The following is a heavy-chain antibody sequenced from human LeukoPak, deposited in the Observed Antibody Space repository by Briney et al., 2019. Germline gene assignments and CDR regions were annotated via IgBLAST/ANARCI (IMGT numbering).Heavy chain of an antibody. CDR2: IYYSGST. J-gene: IGHJ4*02. CDR1: GGSISSYY. D-gene: IGHD3-22*01. CDR3: ARDLHSSGYYGGFDY. V-gene: IGHV4-59*01. Sequence: SETLSLTCTVSGGSISSYYWSWIRQPPGKGLEWIGYIYYSGSTNYNPSLKSRVTISVDTSKNQFSLKLSSVTAADTAVYYCARDLHSSGYYGGFDYWGQGTLVTVSS.